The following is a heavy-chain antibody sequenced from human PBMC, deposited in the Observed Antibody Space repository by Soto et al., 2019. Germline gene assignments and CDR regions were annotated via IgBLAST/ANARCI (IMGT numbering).Heavy chain of an antibody. V-gene: IGHV1-8*01. CDR3: ARGVKKRGYSGYDYYYYYYYMDV. D-gene: IGHD5-12*01. CDR1: GYTFTSYD. CDR2: MNPNSDNT. J-gene: IGHJ6*03. Sequence: ASVKVSCKASGYTFTSYDINWVRQATGQGLEWMGWMNPNSDNTGYAQKFQGRVTMTRNTSISTAYMELSSLRSEDTAVYYCARGVKKRGYSGYDYYYYYYYMDVWGKGTTVTVSS.